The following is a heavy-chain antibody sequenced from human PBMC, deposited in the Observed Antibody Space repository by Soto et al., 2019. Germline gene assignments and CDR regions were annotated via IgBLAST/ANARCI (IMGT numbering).Heavy chain of an antibody. J-gene: IGHJ3*02. CDR1: EYTFTTYS. CDR3: ARDLYSSSWYVRAFDM. Sequence: QVQLVQSGAEVKKPGASVKVSCKASEYTFTTYSLHWVRQAPGQGLEWMGIINPTSSTTSDAQKFQGRATMTRDMSTSTVYMELSSLRSEDTAVYYCARDLYSSSWYVRAFDMWGQGTMVTVSS. CDR2: INPTSSTT. V-gene: IGHV1-46*03. D-gene: IGHD6-13*01.